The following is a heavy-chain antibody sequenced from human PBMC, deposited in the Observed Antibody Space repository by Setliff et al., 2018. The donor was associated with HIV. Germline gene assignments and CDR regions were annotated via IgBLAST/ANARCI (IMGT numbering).Heavy chain of an antibody. J-gene: IGHJ4*02. Sequence: GASVKVSCKAPGYTFSDYYLHWVRQAPGQGLEWMGWISASNGDTNYAQKFQGRVTMTTDTSTSTAYMELRSLRSDDTAVYYCARAGAEVTSHFDWWGQGTLVTVSS. CDR3: ARAGAEVTSHFDW. CDR1: GYTFSDYY. V-gene: IGHV1-18*04. D-gene: IGHD2-21*02. CDR2: ISASNGDT.